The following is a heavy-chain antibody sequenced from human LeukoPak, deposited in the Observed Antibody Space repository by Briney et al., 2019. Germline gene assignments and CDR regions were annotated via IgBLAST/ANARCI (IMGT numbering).Heavy chain of an antibody. J-gene: IGHJ3*02. V-gene: IGHV3-33*01. CDR3: ARNPPHYDSSGYWGAFDI. Sequence: GRSLRLSCAASGFTFSSYGMHWVRQAPGKGLEWVAVIWYDGSNKYYADSVKGRFTISRDNSKNTLYLQMNSLRAEDTAVYYCARNPPHYDSSGYWGAFDIWGQGTMVTVSS. CDR1: GFTFSSYG. CDR2: IWYDGSNK. D-gene: IGHD3-22*01.